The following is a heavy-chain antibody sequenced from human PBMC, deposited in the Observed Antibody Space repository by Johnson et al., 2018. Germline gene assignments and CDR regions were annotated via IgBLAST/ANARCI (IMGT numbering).Heavy chain of an antibody. Sequence: VQLVQSGGGLAEPGGSLRLSCAASGFMFSRYGLHWVRQAPGKGLEYVSAISGNGAITYYADSVKGRFTISSANSKNTLFLQMGSLRVEDTALYYCTSDAFDIWGPGTMVTVSS. CDR2: ISGNGAIT. J-gene: IGHJ3*02. CDR1: GFMFSRYG. V-gene: IGHV3-64*07. CDR3: TSDAFDI.